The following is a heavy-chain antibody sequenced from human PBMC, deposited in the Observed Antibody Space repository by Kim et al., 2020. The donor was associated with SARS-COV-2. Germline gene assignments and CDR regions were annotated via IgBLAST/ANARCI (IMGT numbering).Heavy chain of an antibody. CDR2: IIPIFGTA. J-gene: IGHJ4*02. CDR1: GGTFSSYA. Sequence: SVKVSCKASGGTFSSYAISWVRQAPGQGLEWMGRIIPIFGTANYAQKFQGRVTITADESTSTAYMELSSLRSEDMAVYYCARGELEGLRRLERLGDGYYFDYWGQGTLVTVSS. CDR3: ARGELEGLRRLERLGDGYYFDY. V-gene: IGHV1-69*13. D-gene: IGHD1-1*01.